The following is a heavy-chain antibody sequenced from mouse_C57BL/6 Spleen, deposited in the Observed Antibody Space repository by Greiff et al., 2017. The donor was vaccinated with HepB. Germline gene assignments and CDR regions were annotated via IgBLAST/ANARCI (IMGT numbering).Heavy chain of an antibody. CDR1: GFTFSDYY. V-gene: IGHV5-16*01. CDR2: INYDGSST. CDR3: ARDWREGAMDY. J-gene: IGHJ4*01. Sequence: EVHLVESEGGLVQPGSSMKLSCTASGFTFSDYYMAWVRQVPEKGLEWVANINYDGSSTYYLDSLKSRFIISRDNATNILYLQMSSLKSEDTATYDCARDWREGAMDYWGQGTSVTVSS.